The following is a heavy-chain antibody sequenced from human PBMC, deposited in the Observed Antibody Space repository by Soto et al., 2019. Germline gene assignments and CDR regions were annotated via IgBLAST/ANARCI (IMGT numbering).Heavy chain of an antibody. CDR1: GFTFSDYY. V-gene: IGHV3-11*01. Sequence: QVQLVESGGGLVKPGGSLRLSCAASGFTFSDYYMRWIRQAPGKGLEWVSYISSSGSTIYYADSVKGRFTIFRDNAKNSLYLQMNSLRAEDTAVYYCARCLPDLYYYYYMDVWGKGTTVTVSS. CDR3: ARCLPDLYYYYYMDV. J-gene: IGHJ6*03. CDR2: ISSSGSTI. D-gene: IGHD2-2*01.